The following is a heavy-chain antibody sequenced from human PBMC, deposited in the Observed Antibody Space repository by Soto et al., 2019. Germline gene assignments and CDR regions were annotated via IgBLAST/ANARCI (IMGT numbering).Heavy chain of an antibody. CDR1: GFTFSSYA. Sequence: QVQLVESGGGVVQPGRSLRLSCAASGFTFSSYAMHWVRQAPGKGLEWVAVISYDGSNKYYADSVKGRFTISRDNSKNTLYLQMNSLRAEDTAVYYCARDARGYYDSSGYDYWGQGTLVTVSS. J-gene: IGHJ4*02. CDR3: ARDARGYYDSSGYDY. D-gene: IGHD3-22*01. V-gene: IGHV3-30-3*01. CDR2: ISYDGSNK.